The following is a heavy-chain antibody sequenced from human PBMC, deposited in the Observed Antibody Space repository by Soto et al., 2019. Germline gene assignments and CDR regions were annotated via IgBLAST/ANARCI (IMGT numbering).Heavy chain of an antibody. V-gene: IGHV1-69*01. CDR2: IIPIFGTA. CDR3: ARARTGRDIVVVPAAIGWFGP. Sequence: QVQLVQSGAEVKKPGSSVKVSCKASGGTFSSYAISWVRQAPGQGLEWMGGIIPIFGTANYAQKFQGRVTITADESTSTAYMELSSLRSEDTAVYYCARARTGRDIVVVPAAIGWFGPWGQGTLVTVSS. CDR1: GGTFSSYA. J-gene: IGHJ5*02. D-gene: IGHD2-2*01.